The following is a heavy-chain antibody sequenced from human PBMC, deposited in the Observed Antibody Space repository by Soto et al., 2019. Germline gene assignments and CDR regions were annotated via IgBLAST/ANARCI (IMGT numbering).Heavy chain of an antibody. CDR1: GFTFSSYA. J-gene: IGHJ4*02. V-gene: IGHV3-30*18. D-gene: IGHD2-15*01. CDR3: AKDEVAWEYCSGGSCYLIDC. Sequence: QVQLVESGGGVVQPGRSLSLSCAGSGFTFSSYALHWVRQAPGKGLEWVAVISYDGSNKYYADSVKGRFTISRDNSKNRLYLQMNSLRPEDTAVYYCAKDEVAWEYCSGGSCYLIDCWGQGTLVTVSS. CDR2: ISYDGSNK.